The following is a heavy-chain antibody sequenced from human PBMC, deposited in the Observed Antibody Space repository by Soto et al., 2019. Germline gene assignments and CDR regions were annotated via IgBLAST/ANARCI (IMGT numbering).Heavy chain of an antibody. D-gene: IGHD2-15*01. Sequence: EVQLLESGGGLVQPGGSLRLSCAASGFTFSSYAMSWVRQAPGKGLEWVSAISGSGGSTYYADSVKGRFTISRDNSKNTLYLQMNSLGAEDTAVYYCAKGALRAVVVAASYYFDYWGQGTLVTVSS. CDR2: ISGSGGST. CDR1: GFTFSSYA. CDR3: AKGALRAVVVAASYYFDY. V-gene: IGHV3-23*01. J-gene: IGHJ4*02.